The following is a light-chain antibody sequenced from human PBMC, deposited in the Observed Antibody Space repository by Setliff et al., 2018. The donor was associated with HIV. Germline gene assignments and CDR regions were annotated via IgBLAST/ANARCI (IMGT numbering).Light chain of an antibody. CDR2: QAT. V-gene: IGLV2-23*01. CDR1: SSDIGRYNL. CDR3: CPNTGSNTFV. J-gene: IGLJ1*01. Sequence: QSALTQPASVSGSPGQSITISCTGTSSDIGRYNLVSWYQQYPGKAPKLIIYQATRRPSGVSNRFSGSKSGNVASLTISGLQAEDEADYYCCPNTGSNTFVFGTGTKVTVL.